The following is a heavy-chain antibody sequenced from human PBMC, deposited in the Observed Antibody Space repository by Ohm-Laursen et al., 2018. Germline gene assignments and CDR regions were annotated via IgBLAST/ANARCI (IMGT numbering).Heavy chain of an antibody. V-gene: IGHV3-23*01. J-gene: IGHJ4*02. CDR3: AKRFGFGERQIDY. D-gene: IGHD3-10*01. Sequence: SLRLSCAASGFTFSSYAMSWVRQAPGKGLEWVSAISGSGGSTYYADSVKGRFTISRDNSKNTLYLQMNSLRAEDTAVYYCAKRFGFGERQIDYWGRGTLVTVSS. CDR1: GFTFSSYA. CDR2: ISGSGGST.